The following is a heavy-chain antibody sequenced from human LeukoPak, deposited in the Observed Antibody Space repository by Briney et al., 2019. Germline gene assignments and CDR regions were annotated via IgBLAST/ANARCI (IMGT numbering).Heavy chain of an antibody. CDR3: ARDPPYYYDSRYFQH. V-gene: IGHV3-11*01. D-gene: IGHD3-22*01. Sequence: GGSLRLSCAASGFTFSDYYMSWIRQAPGKGLEWVSYISSSGSTIYYAESVKGRFTISRDNAKNSLYLQMNSLRAEGTAVYYCARDPPYYYDSRYFQHWGQGTLVTVSS. CDR2: ISSSGSTI. J-gene: IGHJ1*01. CDR1: GFTFSDYY.